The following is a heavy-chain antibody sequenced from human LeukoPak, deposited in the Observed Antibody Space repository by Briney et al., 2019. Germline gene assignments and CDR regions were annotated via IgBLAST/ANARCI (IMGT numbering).Heavy chain of an antibody. CDR1: GFSFGTYA. D-gene: IGHD2-15*01. Sequence: GGSLRLSCAASGFSFGTYAMHWVRQAPGKGLEWVAVISYDGNNKYYADSVKGRFTISRDNSKNTLYLLKNSLRAEDTAVYYCARGHGLVAADCWGQGTLVTVSS. V-gene: IGHV3-30-3*01. J-gene: IGHJ4*02. CDR3: ARGHGLVAADC. CDR2: ISYDGNNK.